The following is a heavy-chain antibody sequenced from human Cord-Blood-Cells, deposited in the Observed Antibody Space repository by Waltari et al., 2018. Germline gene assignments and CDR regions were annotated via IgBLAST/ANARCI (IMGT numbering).Heavy chain of an antibody. CDR3: ARVVYYDFWSGYYDAFDI. D-gene: IGHD3-3*01. V-gene: IGHV4-38-2*01. CDR2: IYHSGST. J-gene: IGHJ3*02. Sequence: QVQLQESGPGLVKPSETLSLTCAVSGYSISSGYYGGWIRQPPGKGLEWIGSIYHSGSTYYNPSLKSRVTISVDTSKNQFSLKLSSVTAADTAVYYCARVVYYDFWSGYYDAFDIWGQGTMVTVSS. CDR1: GYSISSGYY.